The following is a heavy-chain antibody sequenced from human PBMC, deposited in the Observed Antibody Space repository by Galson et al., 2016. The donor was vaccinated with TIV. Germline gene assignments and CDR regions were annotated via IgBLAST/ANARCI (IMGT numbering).Heavy chain of an antibody. CDR1: GGSVSGYY. CDR3: ARVQWRSSLVSYYYHLDV. Sequence: SETLSLTCGVYGGSVSGYYWGWFRQPPGKGLEWIGEINHFRSSNYNPSLKSRLTISIDTPKKQFSLRLRSVTAADTAVYYCARVQWRSSLVSYYYHLDVWGQGTLVAVSS. J-gene: IGHJ6*03. V-gene: IGHV4-34*01. D-gene: IGHD5/OR15-5a*01. CDR2: INHFRSS.